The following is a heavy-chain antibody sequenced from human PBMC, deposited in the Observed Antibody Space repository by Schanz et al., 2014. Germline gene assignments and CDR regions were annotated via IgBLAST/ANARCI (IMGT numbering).Heavy chain of an antibody. CDR2: IKQDGSAK. Sequence: VQLVESGGGVVQPGRSLRLSCAASGFTFSGYGMHWVRQAPGKGLEWVANIKQDGSAKNYVDSVKGRFTISRDSARNSLYLQMSSLRAEDTAVYYCARGTPFLCDYWGQGTLVTVSS. CDR3: ARGTPFLCDY. D-gene: IGHD3-16*01. J-gene: IGHJ4*02. CDR1: GFTFSGYG. V-gene: IGHV3-7*01.